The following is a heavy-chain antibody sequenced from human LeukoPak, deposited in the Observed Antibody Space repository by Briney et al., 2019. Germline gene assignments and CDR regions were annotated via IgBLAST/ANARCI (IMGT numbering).Heavy chain of an antibody. CDR2: INPSGGST. CDR1: GYTFTSYY. CDR3: ARDPSSILRYFDWLLPHFDY. D-gene: IGHD3-9*01. J-gene: IGHJ4*02. Sequence: GASVKVSCKASGYTFTSYYMHWVRQAPGQGLEWMGIINPSGGSTSYAQKFQGRVTMTRDTSTSTVYMELSSLRSEGTAVYYCARDPSSILRYFDWLLPHFDYWGQGTLVTVSS. V-gene: IGHV1-46*01.